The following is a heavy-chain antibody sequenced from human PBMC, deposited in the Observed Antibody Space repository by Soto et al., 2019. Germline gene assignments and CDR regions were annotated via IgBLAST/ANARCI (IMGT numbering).Heavy chain of an antibody. CDR2: IGTAGDT. Sequence: EVQLVASGGGLVQPGGSLRLSCAASGFTFSSYDMHWVRQATGKGLEWVSAIGTAGDTYYPGSVKGRFTISRENAKNSLYLQMNSLRAEDTAVYYCARDQGCSGGSCRRYYYGMDVWGQGTTVTVSS. V-gene: IGHV3-13*01. CDR1: GFTFSSYD. CDR3: ARDQGCSGGSCRRYYYGMDV. J-gene: IGHJ6*02. D-gene: IGHD2-15*01.